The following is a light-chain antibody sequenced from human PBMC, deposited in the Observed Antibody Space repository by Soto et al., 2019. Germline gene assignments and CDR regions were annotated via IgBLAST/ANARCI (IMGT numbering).Light chain of an antibody. Sequence: EIVLTQSPGTLSLSPGERATLSCRASQPVSSAYLGWYQQKPGQAPRLLIYGTSSRATGIPDRFSGSGSGTDFTLTISRLEPEDFAVYYCQQYDSFPLIAFGQGTRLEIK. V-gene: IGKV3-20*01. CDR2: GTS. CDR3: QQYDSFPLIA. J-gene: IGKJ5*01. CDR1: QPVSSAY.